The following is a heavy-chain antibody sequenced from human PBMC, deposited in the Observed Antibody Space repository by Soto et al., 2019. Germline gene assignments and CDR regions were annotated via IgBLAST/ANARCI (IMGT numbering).Heavy chain of an antibody. D-gene: IGHD3-22*01. V-gene: IGHV4-31*03. CDR2: IYYSGST. Sequence: PSETLSLTCTVSGGSISSGGYYWSWIRQHPGKGLEWIGYIYYSGSTYYNPSLKSRVTISVDTSKNQFSLKLSSVTAADTAVYYCARDHYYYDSSGYSWFDPWGQGTLVTVSS. J-gene: IGHJ5*02. CDR1: GGSISSGGYY. CDR3: ARDHYYYDSSGYSWFDP.